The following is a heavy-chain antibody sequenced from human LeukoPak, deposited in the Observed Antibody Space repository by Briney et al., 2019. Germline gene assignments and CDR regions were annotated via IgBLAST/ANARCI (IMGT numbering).Heavy chain of an antibody. V-gene: IGHV3-30*03. CDR1: GFTFSSYA. CDR2: ILHDGSNK. Sequence: GSLRLSCAASGFTFSSYAMHWVRQAPGKGLEWVAVILHDGSNKQYADSVKGRFTTSRDNSKNTLYLQINSLRAEDTAVYYCATLSGDSHGYDYWGLGTLVTVSS. CDR3: ATLSGDSHGYDY. D-gene: IGHD5-18*01. J-gene: IGHJ4*02.